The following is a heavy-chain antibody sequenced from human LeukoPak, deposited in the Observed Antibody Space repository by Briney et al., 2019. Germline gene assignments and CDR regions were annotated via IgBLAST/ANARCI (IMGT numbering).Heavy chain of an antibody. D-gene: IGHD4-17*01. CDR1: GFTFSDHY. Sequence: GGSLRLSCATSGFTFSDHYMDWVRQAPGKGLEWVARTRTKAKDYTTEYAASVKGRFTVSRDESMHSLYLQMNSLKTEDTAVYYCARGPTVTFNYHYGMDVWGQGTTATVSS. CDR3: ARGPTVTFNYHYGMDV. J-gene: IGHJ6*02. CDR2: TRTKAKDYTT. V-gene: IGHV3-72*01.